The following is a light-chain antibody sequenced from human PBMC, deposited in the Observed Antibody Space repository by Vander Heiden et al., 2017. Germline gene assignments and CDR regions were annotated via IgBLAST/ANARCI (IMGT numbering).Light chain of an antibody. V-gene: IGLV1-40*01. J-gene: IGLJ2*01. Sequence: QSVLSQPPSVSQAPGQRVAIPCTGSSSNIRASYDVHWYQQLPGTAPKLLIYGNSNRPSGVPDRFSGSKSGTSASLAITGLQAEDEADYYCQSYDSSLSGSLVFGGGTKLTVL. CDR2: GNS. CDR1: SSNIRASYD. CDR3: QSYDSSLSGSLV.